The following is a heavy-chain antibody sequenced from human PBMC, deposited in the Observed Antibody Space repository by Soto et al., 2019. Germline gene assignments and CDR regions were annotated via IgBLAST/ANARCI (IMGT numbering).Heavy chain of an antibody. CDR1: GFTFSSYA. Sequence: GGSLRLSCAASGFTFSSYAMSWVRQAPGKGLEWVSAITGNSGSIGYADSVKGRFTISRDNAKNSLYLQMNSLRAEDTALYYCAKAPYGDQYYYMDVWGKGTTVTVSS. J-gene: IGHJ6*03. V-gene: IGHV3-23*01. D-gene: IGHD4-17*01. CDR3: AKAPYGDQYYYMDV. CDR2: ITGNSGSI.